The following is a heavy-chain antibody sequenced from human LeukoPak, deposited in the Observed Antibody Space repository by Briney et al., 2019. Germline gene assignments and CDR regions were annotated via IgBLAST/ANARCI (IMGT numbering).Heavy chain of an antibody. CDR1: GYTFTSYD. CDR2: MNPNSGNT. V-gene: IGHV1-8*03. Sequence: GSSVKVSCKASGYTFTSYDINWVRQATGQGLEWMGWMNPNSGNTGYAQKFQGRVTITRNTSISTAYMELSSLRSEDTAVYYCARGGLRSPNMDVWGKGTTVTVSS. CDR3: ARGGLRSPNMDV. J-gene: IGHJ6*03.